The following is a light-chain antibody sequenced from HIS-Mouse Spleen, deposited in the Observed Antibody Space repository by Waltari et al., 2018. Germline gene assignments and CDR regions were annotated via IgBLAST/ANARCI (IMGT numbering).Light chain of an antibody. CDR2: KAS. V-gene: IGKV2-30*02. Sequence: DVVMTQSPLSLLVTLGQPASISCRSSQSLVHSDGNTYLNWFQQRPGKAPKLLIYKASSLESGVPSRFSGSGSGTEFTLTISSLQPDDFATYYCQQYNSSYTFGQGTKLEIK. CDR3: QQYNSSYT. J-gene: IGKJ2*01. CDR1: QSLVHSDGNTY.